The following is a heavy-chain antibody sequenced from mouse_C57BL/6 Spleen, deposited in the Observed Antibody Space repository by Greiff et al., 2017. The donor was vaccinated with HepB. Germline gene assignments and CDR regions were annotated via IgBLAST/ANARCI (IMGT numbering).Heavy chain of an antibody. CDR2: IYPGDGDT. D-gene: IGHD4-1*01. Sequence: QVQLQQSGPELVKPGASVKISCKASGYAFSSSWMNWVKQRPGKGLEWIGRIYPGDGDTNYNGKFKGKATLTADKSSSTAYMQLSSLTSEDSAVYFCASQGLTGTYFDYWGQGTTLTVSS. CDR1: GYAFSSSW. V-gene: IGHV1-82*01. CDR3: ASQGLTGTYFDY. J-gene: IGHJ2*01.